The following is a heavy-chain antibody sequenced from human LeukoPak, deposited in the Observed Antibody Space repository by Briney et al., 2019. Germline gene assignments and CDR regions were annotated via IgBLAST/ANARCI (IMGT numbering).Heavy chain of an antibody. Sequence: SETLSLTCTVSGGSISSSSYYWGWIRQPPGKGLEWIGSIYYSGSTYYNPSLKSRVTISVDTSKSQFSLKLSSVTAADTAVYYCARHNIPGIAVAGTGGDYWGQGTLVTVSS. CDR1: GGSISSSSYY. CDR3: ARHNIPGIAVAGTGGDY. D-gene: IGHD6-19*01. V-gene: IGHV4-39*01. J-gene: IGHJ4*02. CDR2: IYYSGST.